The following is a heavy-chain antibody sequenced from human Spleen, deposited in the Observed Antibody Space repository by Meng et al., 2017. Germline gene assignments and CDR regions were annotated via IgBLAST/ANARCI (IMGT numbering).Heavy chain of an antibody. CDR1: GYTFTTNG. CDR3: ASGTPGRSYCDY. V-gene: IGHV1-18*01. CDR2: FVNYVDT. Sequence: QVQLVQSGPEVKKPGASVKVSCKASGYTFTTNGMSWVRQAPGQGLEWMGWFVNYVDTYPAPKFQGRVTMTTDTHTNTAFMELRSLTSDDTAVYYCASGTPGRSYCDYWGQGTLVTVSS. J-gene: IGHJ4*02. D-gene: IGHD2-15*01.